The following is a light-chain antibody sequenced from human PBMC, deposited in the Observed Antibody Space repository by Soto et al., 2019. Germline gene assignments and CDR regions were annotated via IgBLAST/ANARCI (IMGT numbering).Light chain of an antibody. CDR1: QSVDSNS. Sequence: EIVLTQSPGTLYLSPGERATLSCRASQSVDSNSLAWYQHKPGQAPRLLIYGASSRAPGISDRYSGRGSETDFTLTINRLEPEDFAVYYCQQYATSPTFGGGTRLEIK. CDR2: GAS. J-gene: IGKJ4*01. CDR3: QQYATSPT. V-gene: IGKV3-20*01.